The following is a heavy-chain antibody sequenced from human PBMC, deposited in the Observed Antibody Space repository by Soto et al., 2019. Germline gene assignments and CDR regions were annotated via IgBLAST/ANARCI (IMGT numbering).Heavy chain of an antibody. D-gene: IGHD3-22*01. CDR1: GGSISSSSCY. CDR3: ATWKWLSPHYYFDY. V-gene: IGHV4-39*01. J-gene: IGHJ4*02. Sequence: PSETLSLTCTVSGGSISSSSCYWGWIRQPPGKGLEWIGSIYYSGSTYYNPSLKSRVTISVDTSKNQFSLKLSSVTAADTAVYYCATWKWLSPHYYFDYWGQGTLVTVSS. CDR2: IYYSGST.